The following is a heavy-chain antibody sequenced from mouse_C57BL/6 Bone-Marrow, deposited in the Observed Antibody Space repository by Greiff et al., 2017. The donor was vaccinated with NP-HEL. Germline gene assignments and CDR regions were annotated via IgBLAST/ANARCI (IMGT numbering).Heavy chain of an antibody. J-gene: IGHJ3*01. CDR1: GFNIKDDY. CDR3: TTRWDYDEFAY. Sequence: VQLQQSGAELVRPGASVKLSCTASGFNIKDDYMHWVKQRPEQGLEWIGWIDPENGDTEYASKFQGKATITADTSSNTAYLQLSILTSEDTAVYYCTTRWDYDEFAYWGQGTLVTVSA. D-gene: IGHD2-4*01. CDR2: IDPENGDT. V-gene: IGHV14-4*01.